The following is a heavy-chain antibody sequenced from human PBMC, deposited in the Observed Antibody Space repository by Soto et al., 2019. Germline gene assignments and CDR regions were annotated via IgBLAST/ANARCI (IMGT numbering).Heavy chain of an antibody. CDR2: FNPMSGST. Sequence: QVQLVQSGAEVKKPGASVKISCKTSGYIFINYYIHWVRQAPGQGLEWVALFNPMSGSTNYAQKLKGRVTVTSNTATSAVSMELSSLMSEDTSVYYWARDLAAADYWGQGTLVTVSS. V-gene: IGHV1-46*04. D-gene: IGHD6-13*01. J-gene: IGHJ4*02. CDR1: GYIFINYY. CDR3: ARDLAAADY.